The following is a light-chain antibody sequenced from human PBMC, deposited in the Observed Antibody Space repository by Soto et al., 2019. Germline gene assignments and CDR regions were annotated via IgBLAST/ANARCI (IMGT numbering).Light chain of an antibody. V-gene: IGKV3-15*01. CDR1: QSVSSN. J-gene: IGKJ5*01. Sequence: EIVMTQSPATLSVSPGEGATLSCRASQSVSSNLAWYQQKPGQAPRLLIYGASTRATGIPARFSGSGSGTEFTLTISSLQSEDFAVYYCQHFGGTTFTFGQGTRLEIK. CDR2: GAS. CDR3: QHFGGTTFT.